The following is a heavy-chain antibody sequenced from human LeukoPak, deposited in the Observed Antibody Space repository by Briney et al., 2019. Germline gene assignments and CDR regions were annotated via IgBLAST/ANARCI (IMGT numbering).Heavy chain of an antibody. CDR3: AKHLRNGVYLGFDC. Sequence: PGGSLRLSCAASGFTFSNYAMSWVRQAPGKGPEWVSVISNSGGSTYYADSVKGRFTISRDNSKNTLYLQMNSLGAEDTALYYCAKHLRNGVYLGFDCWGQGTLVTVSS. D-gene: IGHD2/OR15-2a*01. V-gene: IGHV3-23*01. CDR2: ISNSGGST. J-gene: IGHJ4*02. CDR1: GFTFSNYA.